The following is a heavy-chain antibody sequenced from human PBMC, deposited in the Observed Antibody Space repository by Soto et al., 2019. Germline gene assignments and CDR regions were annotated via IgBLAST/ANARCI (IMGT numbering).Heavy chain of an antibody. CDR1: GGSICSGDYY. CDR3: ARDRVVVVTAATTRYGMDV. D-gene: IGHD2-2*01. Sequence: SETLSLTCTVSGGSICSGDYYWSWIRQPAGRGREWSGYIYYSGSSYYNPSLKSRVTISVDTSKNQFSLKLSSVTAAHTAVYYCARDRVVVVTAATTRYGMDVWGQGTTVTVSS. CDR2: IYYSGSS. V-gene: IGHV4-30-4*01. J-gene: IGHJ6*02.